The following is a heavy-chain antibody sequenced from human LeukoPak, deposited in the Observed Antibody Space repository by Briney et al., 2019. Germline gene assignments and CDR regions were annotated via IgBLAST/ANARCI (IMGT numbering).Heavy chain of an antibody. Sequence: PGGSLRLSCAASGFTFSDYYMGWIRQAPGKGLEWVSYISSSGSTIYYADSVKGRFTISKDNAKNSLYLQMNSLRAEDTAVYYCARERYYYGSGSYRPWGQGTLVTVSS. D-gene: IGHD3-10*01. V-gene: IGHV3-11*04. J-gene: IGHJ5*02. CDR1: GFTFSDYY. CDR3: ARERYYYGSGSYRP. CDR2: ISSSGSTI.